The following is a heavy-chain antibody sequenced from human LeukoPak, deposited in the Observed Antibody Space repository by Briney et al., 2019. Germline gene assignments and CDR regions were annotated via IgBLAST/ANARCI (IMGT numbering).Heavy chain of an antibody. V-gene: IGHV4-34*01. CDR2: INHSGST. Sequence: SETLSLTCAVYGGSFSGYYWSWIRQPPGKGLEWIGEINHSGSTNYNPSLKSRVTISVDTSKNQFSLKLSSVTAADTAVYYCARQLTGDQLESTWGQGTLVTVSS. J-gene: IGHJ5*02. CDR1: GGSFSGYY. CDR3: ARQLTGDQLEST. D-gene: IGHD7-27*01.